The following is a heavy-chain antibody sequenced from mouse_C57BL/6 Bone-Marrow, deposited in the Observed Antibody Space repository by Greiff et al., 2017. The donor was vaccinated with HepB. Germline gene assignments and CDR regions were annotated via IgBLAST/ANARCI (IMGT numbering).Heavy chain of an antibody. CDR1: GFTFSDYY. Sequence: EVKVVESGGGLVQPGGSLKLSCAASGFTFSDYYMYWVRQTPEKRLEWVAYISNGGGSTYYPDTVKGRFTISRDNAKNTLYLQMSRLKSEDTAMYYCARDGNYGGDYAMDYWGQGTSVTVSS. D-gene: IGHD2-1*01. CDR3: ARDGNYGGDYAMDY. V-gene: IGHV5-12*01. CDR2: ISNGGGST. J-gene: IGHJ4*01.